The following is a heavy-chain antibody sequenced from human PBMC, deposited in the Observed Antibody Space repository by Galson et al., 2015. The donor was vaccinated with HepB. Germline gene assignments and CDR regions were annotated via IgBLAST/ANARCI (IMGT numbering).Heavy chain of an antibody. CDR3: ARGQNYDFWSGYSTAHFDY. Sequence: SVKVSCKASGYTFTSYAMHWVRQAPGQRLEWMGWVNAGNGNTKYSQKFQGRVTITRDTSASTAYMELSSLRSEDTAVYYCARGQNYDFWSGYSTAHFDYWGQGTLVTVSS. V-gene: IGHV1-3*01. CDR2: VNAGNGNT. D-gene: IGHD3-3*01. J-gene: IGHJ4*02. CDR1: GYTFTSYA.